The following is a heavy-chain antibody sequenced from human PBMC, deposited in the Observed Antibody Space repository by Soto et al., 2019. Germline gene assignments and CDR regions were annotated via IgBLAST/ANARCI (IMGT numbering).Heavy chain of an antibody. J-gene: IGHJ6*02. CDR3: ARGGDYDNNWEKLSHYGFDV. CDR1: VYTFIRYG. Sequence: QVHLVQSAAEVKKPGASVKVSCKASVYTFIRYGIAWVRQAPGQGLEWQGWISPYNDYTIYSQTVQGRVNMTAHTGTRTVYMELKSLKSDDTNVYYCARGGDYDNNWEKLSHYGFDVWGQGTSVTVSS. CDR2: ISPYNDYT. D-gene: IGHD3-22*01. V-gene: IGHV1-18*01.